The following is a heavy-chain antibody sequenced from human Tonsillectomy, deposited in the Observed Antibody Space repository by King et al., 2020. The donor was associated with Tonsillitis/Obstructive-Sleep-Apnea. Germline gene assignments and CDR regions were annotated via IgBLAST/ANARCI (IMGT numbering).Heavy chain of an antibody. V-gene: IGHV1-3*01. Sequence: QLVQSGAEVKKPGASVKVSCKASGYTFTNYAMHWVRQAPGHSLEWLGWLNAGTGNTKYSQNFQGRVAITRDTSASTAYMELSSLRSEDTAIDYCARDRNYFVFGGQGTLVPVPS. CDR2: LNAGTGNT. CDR1: GYTFTNYA. CDR3: ARDRNYFVF. J-gene: IGHJ4*02.